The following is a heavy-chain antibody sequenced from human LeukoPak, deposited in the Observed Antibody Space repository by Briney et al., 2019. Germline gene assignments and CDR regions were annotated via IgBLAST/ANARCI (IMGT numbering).Heavy chain of an antibody. Sequence: ASVKVSCKASGYTFTGYYMHWVRQAPGQGLEWMGWINPNSGATNYAQKFQGRVTMTRDTSISTAYMDLSRLTSDDTAVYYCATAADITDYGDYRFDYWGQGTLVTVSS. CDR1: GYTFTGYY. CDR3: ATAADITDYGDYRFDY. J-gene: IGHJ4*02. CDR2: INPNSGAT. D-gene: IGHD4-17*01. V-gene: IGHV1-2*02.